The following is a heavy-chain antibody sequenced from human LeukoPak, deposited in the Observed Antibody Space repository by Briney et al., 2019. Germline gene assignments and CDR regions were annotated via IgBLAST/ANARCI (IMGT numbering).Heavy chain of an antibody. CDR3: AKGRWGLTINNFDL. CDR1: GFNFRSYW. D-gene: IGHD7-27*01. CDR2: ISDRGDNT. Sequence: GGSLRLSCAASGFNFRSYWMDWVRQAPGKGLEWVSVISDRGDNTYYGDSVKGRFTISRDSSKNTLYLQMNSLGGEDTALYYCAKGRWGLTINNFDLWGQGTMVTVSS. V-gene: IGHV3-23*01. J-gene: IGHJ3*01.